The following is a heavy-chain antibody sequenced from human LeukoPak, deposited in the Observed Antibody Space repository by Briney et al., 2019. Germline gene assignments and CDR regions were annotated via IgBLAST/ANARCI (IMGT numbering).Heavy chain of an antibody. CDR1: GFTFSSYS. V-gene: IGHV3-48*04. CDR3: AREVAPGGKRGDYFDY. Sequence: PGGSLRLSCAASGFTFSSYSMNWVRQAPGKGLEWVSYISSSSSTIYYADSVKGRFTISRDNAKNSLYLQMNSLRAEDTAVYYCAREVAPGGKRGDYFDYWGQGTLVTVSS. CDR2: ISSSSSTI. D-gene: IGHD4-23*01. J-gene: IGHJ4*02.